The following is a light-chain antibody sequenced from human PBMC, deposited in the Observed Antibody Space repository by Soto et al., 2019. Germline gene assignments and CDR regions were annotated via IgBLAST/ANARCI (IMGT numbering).Light chain of an antibody. V-gene: IGKV1-5*01. CDR3: QQYDSSPSWT. J-gene: IGKJ1*01. CDR2: DAS. Sequence: DIQMTQTPSTLSASAGDTVTITCRASQSISTWLAWYQQKAGRAPRLLIFDASSRATGIPARFSGSGSGTDFTLTISRLEPEDFAVYYCQQYDSSPSWTFGQGTKVDIK. CDR1: QSISTW.